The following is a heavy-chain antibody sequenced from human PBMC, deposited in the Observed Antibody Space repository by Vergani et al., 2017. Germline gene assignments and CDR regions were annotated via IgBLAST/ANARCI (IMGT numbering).Heavy chain of an antibody. CDR1: GFTVSSNY. D-gene: IGHD3-10*01. J-gene: IGHJ4*02. V-gene: IGHV3-23*04. CDR2: ISGSGGST. CDR3: AKDGGLWFGESY. Sequence: EVQLVESGGGLIQPGGSLRLSCAASGFTVSSNYMSWVRQAPGKGLEWVSAISGSGGSTYYADSVKGRFTISRDNSKNTLYLQMNSLRAEDTAVYYCAKDGGLWFGESYWGQGTLVTVSS.